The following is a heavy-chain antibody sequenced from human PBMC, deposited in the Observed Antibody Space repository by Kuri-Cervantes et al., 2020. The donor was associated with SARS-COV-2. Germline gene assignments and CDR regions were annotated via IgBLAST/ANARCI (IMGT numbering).Heavy chain of an antibody. CDR1: GFTFDDYA. CDR3: AKAYYSSSWYGQYGGAFDI. J-gene: IGHJ3*02. CDR2: ISWNSGSI. V-gene: IGHV3-9*01. Sequence: GGSLRLSCAASGFTFDDYAMHWVRQAPGKGLEWVSGISWNSGSIGYADSVKGRFTISRDNAKNSLCLQMNSLRAEDTALYYCAKAYYSSSWYGQYGGAFDICGQARITTASS. D-gene: IGHD6-13*01.